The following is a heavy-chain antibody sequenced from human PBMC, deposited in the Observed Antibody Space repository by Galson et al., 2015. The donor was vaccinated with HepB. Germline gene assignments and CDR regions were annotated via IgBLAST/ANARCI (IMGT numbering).Heavy chain of an antibody. CDR1: GGTFSSYT. Sequence: SVKVSCKASGGTFSSYTISWVRQAPGQGLEWMGRIIPILGIANYAQKFQGRVTITADKSTGTAYMELSSLRSEDTAVYYCARDLDCSGGSCNGAFDIWGQGTMVTVSS. CDR2: IIPILGIA. V-gene: IGHV1-69*04. CDR3: ARDLDCSGGSCNGAFDI. D-gene: IGHD2-15*01. J-gene: IGHJ3*02.